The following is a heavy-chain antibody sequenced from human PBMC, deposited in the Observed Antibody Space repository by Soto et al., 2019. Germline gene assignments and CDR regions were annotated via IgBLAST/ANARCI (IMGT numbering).Heavy chain of an antibody. V-gene: IGHV4-61*01. CDR2: IYYSGST. Sequence: SETLSLTCTVSGGSVSSGSYYWSWIRQPPGKGLEWIGYIYYSGSTNYNPSLKSRVTISVDTSKNQFSLKLSSVTAADTAVYYCARDHRSYWAIHYGMDVWGQGTTVTVSS. CDR1: GGSVSSGSYY. CDR3: ARDHRSYWAIHYGMDV. D-gene: IGHD1-26*01. J-gene: IGHJ6*02.